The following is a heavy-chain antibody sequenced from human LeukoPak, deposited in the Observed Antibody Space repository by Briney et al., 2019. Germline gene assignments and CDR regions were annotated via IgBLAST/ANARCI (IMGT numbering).Heavy chain of an antibody. D-gene: IGHD3-9*01. CDR1: GGSISSSGYS. CDR3: ARHVWDILTGNFDY. Sequence: SETLSLTCAVSGGSISSSGYSWSWIRQPPGKGLEWIGYIYHSGGTYYNPSLKSRVTISVDRSSNQFSLKLTSVTAADTAVYYCARHVWDILTGNFDYWGQGTLVTVSS. J-gene: IGHJ4*02. V-gene: IGHV4-30-2*01. CDR2: IYHSGGT.